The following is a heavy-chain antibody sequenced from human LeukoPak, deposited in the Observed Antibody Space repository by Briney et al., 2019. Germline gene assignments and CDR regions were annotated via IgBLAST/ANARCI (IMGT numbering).Heavy chain of an antibody. V-gene: IGHV3-9*01. D-gene: IGHD2-2*01. CDR1: GFTFDDYA. J-gene: IGHJ4*02. CDR3: AKEMRSSTSPIDY. CDR2: ISWNSGSI. Sequence: PGGSLRLSCAASGFTFDDYAMHWVRQAPGKGLEWVSGISWNSGSIGYADSVKGRFTISRDSAKNSLYLQMNSLRAEDTALYYCAKEMRSSTSPIDYWGQGALVTVSS.